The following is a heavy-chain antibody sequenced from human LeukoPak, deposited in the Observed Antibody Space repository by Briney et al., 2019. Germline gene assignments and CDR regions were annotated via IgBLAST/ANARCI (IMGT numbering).Heavy chain of an antibody. D-gene: IGHD1-26*01. CDR2: INPNSGGT. J-gene: IGHJ4*02. CDR1: GYTFTGYY. CDR3: ARDLSGRWELPPYYFDY. V-gene: IGHV1-2*06. Sequence: ASVKVSCKASGYTFTGYYMHWVRQAPGQGLEWMGRINPNSGGTNYAQKFQGRVTMTRDTSISTAYMELSRLRSDDTAVYYCARDLSGRWELPPYYFDYWGQGTLVTVSS.